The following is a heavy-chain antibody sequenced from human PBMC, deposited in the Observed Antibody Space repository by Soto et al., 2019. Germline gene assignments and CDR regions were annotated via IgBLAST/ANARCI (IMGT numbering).Heavy chain of an antibody. CDR2: ISGSGGVT. J-gene: IGHJ4*02. D-gene: IGHD3-10*01. CDR3: AKGSGSFRPYYFDC. Sequence: PGGSLRLSCAASGFPFTSSAMSWVRQAPGKGLEWVTAISGSGGVTYYADSVTGRFTISRDNSKNTLFLQMNNLRAEDTAIYYCAKGSGSFRPYYFDCWGQGTLVTVSS. V-gene: IGHV3-23*01. CDR1: GFPFTSSA.